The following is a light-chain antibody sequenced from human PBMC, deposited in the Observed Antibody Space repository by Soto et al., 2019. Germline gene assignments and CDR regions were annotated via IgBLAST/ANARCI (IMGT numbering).Light chain of an antibody. CDR3: HPFNNYIP. Sequence: QMSQSPSSLSASVGDRVPITCRASQGISSALAWYQQKPGKAPKLLIYDASSLESGVPSRFSGSGSGTDFTLTISSLQPEDFATYYCHPFNNYIPFGQVARL. CDR1: QGISSA. V-gene: IGKV1D-13*01. CDR2: DAS. J-gene: IGKJ5*01.